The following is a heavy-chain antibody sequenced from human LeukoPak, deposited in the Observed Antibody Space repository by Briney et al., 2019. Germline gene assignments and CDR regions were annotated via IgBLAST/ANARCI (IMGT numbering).Heavy chain of an antibody. CDR1: GFTFSRFE. V-gene: IGHV3-48*03. CDR3: AREVPTSKSRAPIDY. J-gene: IGHJ4*02. Sequence: GGSLTLSCAVSGFTFSRFEMNWVRQSPGRGLEWVSYITASGSTIYYTDSVKGRFSISRDNSGSSLFLALNSLRVEDTAVYYCAREVPTSKSRAPIDYWGQGTLVTVSS. CDR2: ITASGSTI. D-gene: IGHD2/OR15-2a*01.